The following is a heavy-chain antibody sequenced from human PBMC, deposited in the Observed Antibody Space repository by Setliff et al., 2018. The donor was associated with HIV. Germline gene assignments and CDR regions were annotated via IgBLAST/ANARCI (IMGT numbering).Heavy chain of an antibody. CDR1: GGSFGGYY. Sequence: SLTCVVYGGSFGGYYWSWIRQPPGEGLEWIGEINHHKHTNYNPSLKSRVTMSVDTSKSQFSLKLSSVTAADTAVYYCTRDRGRGYDYPIQGYFDYWGQGTLVTVSS. CDR3: TRDRGRGYDYPIQGYFDY. J-gene: IGHJ4*02. CDR2: INHHKHT. D-gene: IGHD5-12*01. V-gene: IGHV4-34*01.